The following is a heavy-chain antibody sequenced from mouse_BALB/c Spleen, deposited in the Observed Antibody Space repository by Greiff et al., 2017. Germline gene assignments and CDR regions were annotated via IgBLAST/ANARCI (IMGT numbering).Heavy chain of an antibody. V-gene: IGHV1-39*01. Sequence: VQLQQTGPELVKPGASVKISCKASGYSFTDYIMLWVKQSHGKSLEWIGNINPYYGSTSYNLKFKGKATLTVDKSSSTAYMQLNSLTSEDSAVYYCARGDPNRYAMDYWGQGTSVTVSS. CDR2: INPYYGST. D-gene: IGHD3-3*01. CDR1: GYSFTDYI. J-gene: IGHJ4*01. CDR3: ARGDPNRYAMDY.